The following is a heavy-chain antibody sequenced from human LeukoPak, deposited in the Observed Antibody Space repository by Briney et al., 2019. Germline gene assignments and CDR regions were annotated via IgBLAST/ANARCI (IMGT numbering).Heavy chain of an antibody. J-gene: IGHJ5*02. CDR1: GFTFSDYY. CDR3: ATNNYGGNSAQNWFDP. CDR2: ISSSGSTI. Sequence: GGSLRLSCAASGFTFSDYYMSWIRQAPGKGLEWVSYISSSGSTIYYADSVKGRFTISRDNAKNSLYLQMNSLRAEDTAVYYCATNNYGGNSAQNWFDPWGQGTLVTVSS. V-gene: IGHV3-11*04. D-gene: IGHD4-23*01.